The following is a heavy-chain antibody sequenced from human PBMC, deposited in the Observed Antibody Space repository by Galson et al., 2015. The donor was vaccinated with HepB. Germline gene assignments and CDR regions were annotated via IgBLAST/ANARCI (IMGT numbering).Heavy chain of an antibody. CDR2: INQNGSER. Sequence: SLRLSCAASGFTFSDYWMTWVRQAPGKGLEWVANINQNGSERYYVDSVEGRFTISRDNARKSLYLQMNFLRAEDTAVYYCAPGMTEFDYWGQGTLVTVSS. D-gene: IGHD1-20*01. CDR3: APGMTEFDY. J-gene: IGHJ4*02. V-gene: IGHV3-7*05. CDR1: GFTFSDYW.